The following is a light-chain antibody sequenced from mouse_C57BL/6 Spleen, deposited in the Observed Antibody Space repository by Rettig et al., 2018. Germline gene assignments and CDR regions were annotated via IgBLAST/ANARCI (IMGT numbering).Light chain of an antibody. CDR1: KSISKY. J-gene: IGKJ5*01. CDR3: QQHNEYPLT. V-gene: IGKV16-104*01. CDR2: SGS. Sequence: DVQIIQSPSYLAASPGETITINCRASKSISKYLAWYQEKPGKTNKLLIYSGSTLQSGIPSRFSGSGSGTDFTLTISSLEPEDFAMYYCQQHNEYPLTFAAGTKLELK.